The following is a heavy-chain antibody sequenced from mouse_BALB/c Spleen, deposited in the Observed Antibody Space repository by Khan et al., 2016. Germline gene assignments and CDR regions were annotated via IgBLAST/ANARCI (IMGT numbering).Heavy chain of an antibody. D-gene: IGHD2-4*01. CDR3: ARRDDYDVFAY. CDR2: INTETGEP. Sequence: QIQLVQSGPELKKPGETVKISCKASGYTFTDYSMHWVKQAPGKGLKWMGWINTETGEPTYADDFKGRFAFSLETSASTAYLQINNLKNEDTATYFFARRDDYDVFAYWGQGTLVTVSA. J-gene: IGHJ3*01. V-gene: IGHV9-2-1*01. CDR1: GYTFTDYS.